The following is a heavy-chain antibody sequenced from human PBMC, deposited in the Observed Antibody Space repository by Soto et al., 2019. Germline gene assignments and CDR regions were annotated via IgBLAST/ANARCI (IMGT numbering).Heavy chain of an antibody. CDR1: GGSISRSGYF. V-gene: IGHV4-31*03. CDR2: IYDSGST. Sequence: QVQLQESGPGLVKPSQTLSLTCTVSGGSISRSGYFWSWIRQHPGKGLEWIGYIYDSGSTYYNPSLKSRVSLSVDTSKNQFSLNLTSVTAADTAMYYCARSSRSYFDYWGLGTLVTVSS. J-gene: IGHJ4*02. CDR3: ARSSRSYFDY.